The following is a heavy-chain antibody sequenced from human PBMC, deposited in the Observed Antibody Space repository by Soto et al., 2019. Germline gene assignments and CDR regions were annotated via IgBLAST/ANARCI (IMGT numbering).Heavy chain of an antibody. Sequence: EVQLVESGGGLVKPGGSLRLSCAASGFTFSNYNMNWVRQPPGKGLEWVSSITSAGRYIYYAESRKGRVTISRDNAKNSLFLQMNSLRAEDTALYFCARGILGGVRIDYGMDVWGQGTTVTVSS. CDR2: ITSAGRYI. CDR1: GFTFSNYN. J-gene: IGHJ6*02. CDR3: ARGILGGVRIDYGMDV. D-gene: IGHD2-8*02. V-gene: IGHV3-21*01.